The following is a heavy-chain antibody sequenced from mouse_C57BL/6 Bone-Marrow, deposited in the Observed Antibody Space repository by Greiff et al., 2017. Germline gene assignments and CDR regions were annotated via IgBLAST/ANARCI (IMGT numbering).Heavy chain of an antibody. D-gene: IGHD3-3*01. CDR2: IFPGSGST. Sequence: VKLVESGPELVKPGASVKISCKASGYTFTDYYINWVKQRPGQGLEWIGWIFPGSGSTYYNEKFKGKATLTVDKSSSTAYMLLSSLTSEDSAVYFCARVGWACWYFDVWGTGTTVTVSS. V-gene: IGHV1-75*01. CDR1: GYTFTDYY. CDR3: ARVGWACWYFDV. J-gene: IGHJ1*03.